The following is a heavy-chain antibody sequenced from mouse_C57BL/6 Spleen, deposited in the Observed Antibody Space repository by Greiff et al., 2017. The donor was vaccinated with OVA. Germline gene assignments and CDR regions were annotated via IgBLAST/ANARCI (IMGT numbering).Heavy chain of an antibody. D-gene: IGHD3-1*01. Sequence: EVKLQESGGGLVKPGGSLKLSCAASGFTFSSYAMSWVRQTPEKRLEWVATISDGGSYTYYPDNVKGRFTISRDNAKNNLYLQMGHLKSEDTAMYYCARDRGDYWGQGTTLTVSS. CDR2: ISDGGSYT. V-gene: IGHV5-4*01. J-gene: IGHJ2*01. CDR3: ARDRGDY. CDR1: GFTFSSYA.